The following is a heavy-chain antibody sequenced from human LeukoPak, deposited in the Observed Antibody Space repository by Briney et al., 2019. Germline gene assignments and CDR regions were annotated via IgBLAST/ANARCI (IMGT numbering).Heavy chain of an antibody. J-gene: IGHJ4*02. CDR1: GYTFTSYG. D-gene: IGHD3-10*01. CDR2: ISAYNGNT. V-gene: IGHV1-18*01. CDR3: ARGHTVLLWFGELLTLDY. Sequence: ASVKVSRKASGYTFTSYGISWVRQAPGQGLEWMGWISAYNGNTNYAQKLQGRVTMTTDTSTSTAYMELRSLRSDDTAVYYCARGHTVLLWFGELLTLDYWGQETLVTVSS.